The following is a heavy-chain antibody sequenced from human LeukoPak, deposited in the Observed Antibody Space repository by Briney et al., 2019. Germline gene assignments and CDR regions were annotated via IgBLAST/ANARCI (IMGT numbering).Heavy chain of an antibody. D-gene: IGHD3-9*01. V-gene: IGHV3-7*01. CDR2: INQDGSQR. CDR3: ARDGFDAGIYFDY. Sequence: PGGSLRLSCAVSGFTFSSHWMSWARQAPGKGLEWVANINQDGSQRYYVDSAKGRFTISRDNAKNSLYLQMDSLRVEDTAVYYCARDGFDAGIYFDYWGQGALVIVSS. CDR1: GFTFSSHW. J-gene: IGHJ4*02.